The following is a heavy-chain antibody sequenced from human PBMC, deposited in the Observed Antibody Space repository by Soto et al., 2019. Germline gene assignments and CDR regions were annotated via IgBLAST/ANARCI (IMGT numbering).Heavy chain of an antibody. V-gene: IGHV2-5*02. J-gene: IGHJ4*02. D-gene: IGHD6-19*01. CDR2: IYWDDDK. CDR3: AHIVVAGLGYYFDY. CDR1: GFSLSSTRMA. Sequence: QITLKESGPTLVKPTQTLTLTCTFSGFSLSSTRMAVGWIRQPLGKALEWLALIYWDDDKRYSPFLKSRLTLTKDTSKNQVVLTMSNMAPVDTARYYCAHIVVAGLGYYFDYWGQGTLVTVSS.